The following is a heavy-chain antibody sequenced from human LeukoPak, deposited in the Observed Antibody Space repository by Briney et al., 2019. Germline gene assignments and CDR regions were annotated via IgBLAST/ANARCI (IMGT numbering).Heavy chain of an antibody. CDR2: IRSKAYGGTT. V-gene: IGHV3-49*04. CDR3: TRVVPYCSSTSCYGYMDV. J-gene: IGHJ6*03. Sequence: GGSLRLSCTASGFTFGDYAISWVRQAPGKGLEWVGFIRSKAYGGTTEYAASVKGRFTSSRDDSKSIAYLQMNSLKTEDTAVYYCTRVVPYCSSTSCYGYMDVWGKGTTVTISS. CDR1: GFTFGDYA. D-gene: IGHD2-2*01.